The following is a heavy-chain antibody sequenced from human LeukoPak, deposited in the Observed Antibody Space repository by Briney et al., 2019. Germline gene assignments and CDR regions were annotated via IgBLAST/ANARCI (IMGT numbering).Heavy chain of an antibody. CDR2: ISSSGSTI. D-gene: IGHD6-19*01. CDR3: ARSALSSGPTWFDP. Sequence: GSLRLSCAASGFTFSSYGMSWVRQAPGKGLEWVSAISSSGSTIYYADSVKGRFTISRDNAKNSLYLQMNSLRAEDTAVYYCARSALSSGPTWFDPWGQGTLVTVSS. J-gene: IGHJ5*02. CDR1: GFTFSSYG. V-gene: IGHV3-48*04.